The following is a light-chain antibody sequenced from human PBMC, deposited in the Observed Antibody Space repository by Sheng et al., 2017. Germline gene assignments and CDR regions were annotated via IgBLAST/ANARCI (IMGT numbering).Light chain of an antibody. Sequence: SYELSQPPSVSVSPGQTANITCSGDKLGDKYVHWYQQKPGQSPVLAIFQDSKRPSGLPERISGSNSGNTATLTISGTQAMDEADYYCQTWDSGTVVFGAGTELTVL. CDR1: KLGDKY. CDR3: QTWDSGTVV. J-gene: IGLJ2*01. CDR2: QDS. V-gene: IGLV3-1*01.